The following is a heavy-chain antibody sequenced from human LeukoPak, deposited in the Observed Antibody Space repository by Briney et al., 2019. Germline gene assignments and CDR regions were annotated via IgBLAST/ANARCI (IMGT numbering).Heavy chain of an antibody. Sequence: GASVKVSCKASGYTFTSYGISWVRQAPGQGLEWMGWISAYNGNTNYAQKLQGRVTMTTDTSTSTAYMELRSLRSDDTAVYYCARAMDIVIVPSSIASSFLYYYIGVWGKGTAVTVSS. CDR2: ISAYNGNT. J-gene: IGHJ6*03. V-gene: IGHV1-18*01. CDR3: ARAMDIVIVPSSIASSFLYYYIGV. D-gene: IGHD2-2*02. CDR1: GYTFTSYG.